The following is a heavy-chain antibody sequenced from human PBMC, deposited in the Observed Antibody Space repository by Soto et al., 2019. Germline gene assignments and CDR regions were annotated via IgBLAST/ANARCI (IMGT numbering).Heavy chain of an antibody. D-gene: IGHD5-12*01. V-gene: IGHV3-23*01. Sequence: GGSLRLSCAASGFTFSSYAMSWVRQAPGKGLEWVSAISGSGGSTYYADSVKGRFTISRDNSKNTLYLQMNSLRAEDTAVYYCAKVSGYDNYYYMDVWGKGTTVTVSS. CDR1: GFTFSSYA. CDR3: AKVSGYDNYYYMDV. CDR2: ISGSGGST. J-gene: IGHJ6*03.